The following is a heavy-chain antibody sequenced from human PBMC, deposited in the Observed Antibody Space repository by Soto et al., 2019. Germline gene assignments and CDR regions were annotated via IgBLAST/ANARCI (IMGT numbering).Heavy chain of an antibody. J-gene: IGHJ4*02. CDR3: ARDLSPCSGGSCYSSNFDY. CDR1: GFTFSSYW. Sequence: PGGSLRLSCAASGFTFSSYWMHWVRQAPGKGLEWVSSISSSSSYIYYADSVKGRFTISRDNAKNSLYLQMNSLRAEDTAAYYCARDLSPCSGGSCYSSNFDYWGQGTLVTVSS. V-gene: IGHV3-21*01. CDR2: ISSSSSYI. D-gene: IGHD2-15*01.